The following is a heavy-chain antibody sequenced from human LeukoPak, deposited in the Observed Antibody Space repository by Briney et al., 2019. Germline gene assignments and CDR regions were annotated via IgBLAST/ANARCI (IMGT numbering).Heavy chain of an antibody. V-gene: IGHV1-46*01. D-gene: IGHD1-20*01. J-gene: IGHJ4*02. Sequence: ASVKVSCKASGYTFTNYYIHWVRQAPGQGLEWMGIINPSGGSTNYAQKFQGRVTMTRDMSTSTVYMELRSLRSDDTAVYYCTVNWNDGSDFDYWGQGTLVTVSS. CDR2: INPSGGST. CDR3: TVNWNDGSDFDY. CDR1: GYTFTNYY.